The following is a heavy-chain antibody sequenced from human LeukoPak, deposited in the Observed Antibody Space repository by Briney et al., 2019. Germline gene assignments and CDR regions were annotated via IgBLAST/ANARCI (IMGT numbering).Heavy chain of an antibody. CDR1: GFTFSSYW. CDR3: AKELMVRGVIISGWFDP. CDR2: IKQDGSEK. V-gene: IGHV3-7*03. D-gene: IGHD3-10*01. Sequence: GGSLRLSCAASGFTFSSYWMSWVRQAPGKGLEWVANIKQDGSEKYYVDSVKGRFTISRDNSKNTLYLQMNSLRAEDTAVYYCAKELMVRGVIISGWFDPWGQGTLVTVSS. J-gene: IGHJ5*02.